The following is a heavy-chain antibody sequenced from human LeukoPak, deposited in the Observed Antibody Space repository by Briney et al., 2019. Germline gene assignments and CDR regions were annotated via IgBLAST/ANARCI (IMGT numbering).Heavy chain of an antibody. D-gene: IGHD4-17*01. J-gene: IGHJ2*01. V-gene: IGHV1-69*13. Sequence: ASVKVSCKAPGGTFSSYAISWVRQAPGQGLEWMGGIIPIFGTANYAQKFQGRVTITADESTSTAYMELSSLRSEDTAVYYCARVDYGDLRGPRWYFDLWGRGTLVTVSS. CDR3: ARVDYGDLRGPRWYFDL. CDR1: GGTFSSYA. CDR2: IIPIFGTA.